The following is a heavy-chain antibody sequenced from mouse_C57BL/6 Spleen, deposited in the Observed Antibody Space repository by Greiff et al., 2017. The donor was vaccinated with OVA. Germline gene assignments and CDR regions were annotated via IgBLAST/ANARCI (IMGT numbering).Heavy chain of an antibody. J-gene: IGHJ1*03. V-gene: IGHV2-4*01. D-gene: IGHD1-1*01. CDR2: IWSGGST. CDR3: AKNELGSSHWYFDV. Sequence: QVQLKQSGPGLVQPSQSLSITCTVSGFSLTSYGVHWVRQPPGKGLEWLGVIWSGGSTDYNAAFISRLSISKDNSKSQVFFKMNSLQADDTAIYYCAKNELGSSHWYFDVWGTGTTVTVSS. CDR1: GFSLTSYG.